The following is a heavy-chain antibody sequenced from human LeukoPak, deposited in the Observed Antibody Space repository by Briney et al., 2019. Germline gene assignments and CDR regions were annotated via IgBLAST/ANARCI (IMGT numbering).Heavy chain of an antibody. CDR3: ARVTTVTTSFHFDY. CDR1: GFTFSDYY. Sequence: LRLSCAASGFTFSDYYMSWIRQPPGEGLEWIGYIYYSGSTYYHPSLKSRVTISLDTSKNQFSLKLSSVTAADTAVYYCARVTTVTTSFHFDYWGQGTLVTVSS. J-gene: IGHJ4*02. V-gene: IGHV4-30-4*08. D-gene: IGHD4-17*01. CDR2: IYYSGST.